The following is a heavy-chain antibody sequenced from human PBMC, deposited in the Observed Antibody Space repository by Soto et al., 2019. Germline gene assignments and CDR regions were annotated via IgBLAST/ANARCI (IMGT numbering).Heavy chain of an antibody. CDR2: INHSGST. J-gene: IGHJ6*02. CDR3: ARGRLKKRRYCTGSYYNKDYYYYGMDV. V-gene: IGHV4-34*01. D-gene: IGHD3-10*01. Sequence: QVQLQQWGAGLLKPSETLSLTCAVYGGSFSGYYWSWIRKPPGKGLEWIVEINHSGSTNYNPSLKSQINKSVDTSKYHVSLKLRSVTAADTAVYYYARGRLKKRRYCTGSYYNKDYYYYGMDVWGQGTTVTVSS. CDR1: GGSFSGYY.